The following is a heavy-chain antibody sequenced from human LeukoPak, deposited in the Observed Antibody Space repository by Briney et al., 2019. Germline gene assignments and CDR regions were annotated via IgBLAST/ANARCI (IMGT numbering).Heavy chain of an antibody. CDR2: IYYSGAT. D-gene: IGHD2-21*01. CDR3: ARHYCGYNCASVY. CDR1: LDSPTIASYC. V-gene: IGHV4-61*01. Sequence: SETLSLTCTYSLDSPTIASYCWSWIRQPPGKGLEWIGFIYYSGATNYNPSLKSRVTMSVDTSKNQFSLKLTSVTAADTAIYYCARHYCGYNCASVYWGQGTLVTVST. J-gene: IGHJ4*02.